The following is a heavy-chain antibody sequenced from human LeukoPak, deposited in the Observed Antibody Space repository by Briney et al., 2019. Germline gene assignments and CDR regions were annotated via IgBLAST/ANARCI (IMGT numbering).Heavy chain of an antibody. J-gene: IGHJ3*02. D-gene: IGHD3-3*01. CDR3: ARETRDFWSGYPGSDAFDI. V-gene: IGHV1-2*02. Sequence: ASVKVSCKASGYTFTGYYMHWVRQAPGQGLEWMGWINPNSGGTNYAQKFQGRVTMTRDTSISTAYMELSRLRSDDTAVYYCARETRDFWSGYPGSDAFDIWGQGTMVTVSS. CDR1: GYTFTGYY. CDR2: INPNSGGT.